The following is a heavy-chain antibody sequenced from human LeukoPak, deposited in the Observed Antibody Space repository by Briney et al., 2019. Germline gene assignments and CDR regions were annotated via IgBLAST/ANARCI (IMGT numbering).Heavy chain of an antibody. CDR3: AKFGVPATCSVSSCYDWYFDL. CDR2: ISAGGADT. Sequence: GGSLRHSCAASGFTFSNYAMSWVRQVPGKGLEWGSAISAGGADTFYADPVKGRFTISRDNSKSTLFLQLNSLRAEDTAVYYCAKFGVPATCSVSSCYDWYFDLWGRGTLVTVSS. V-gene: IGHV3-23*01. D-gene: IGHD2-15*01. J-gene: IGHJ2*01. CDR1: GFTFSNYA.